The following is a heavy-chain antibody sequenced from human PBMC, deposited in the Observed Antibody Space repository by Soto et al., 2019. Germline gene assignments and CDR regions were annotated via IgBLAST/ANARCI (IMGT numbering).Heavy chain of an antibody. CDR1: GGSISDHY. V-gene: IGHV4-4*07. D-gene: IGHD6-19*01. J-gene: IGHJ5*02. Sequence: LSLTCTVSGGSISDHYWNWIRQPAGKGLEWIGRFYPSGGTNYNPSLKSRVTMSVDTSKNQFSLRLTSLTAADTAIYYCATQYSNGWFVQWGQGTLVTVYS. CDR3: ATQYSNGWFVQ. CDR2: FYPSGGT.